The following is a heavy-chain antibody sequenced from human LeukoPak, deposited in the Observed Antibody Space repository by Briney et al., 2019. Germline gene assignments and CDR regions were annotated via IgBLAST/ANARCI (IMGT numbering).Heavy chain of an antibody. CDR2: VNSDGRIT. CDR1: GFIFSNYG. V-gene: IGHV3-74*03. Sequence: PGGSLTVSCAASGFIFSNYGMHWVRQAPGKGLVWVSRVNSDGRITKYADSVKGRFTISRDNAKNTLYLQMNSLRAEDTAMYYCVRSDWFDNWGQGTLVTVSS. CDR3: VRSDWFDN. J-gene: IGHJ5*02.